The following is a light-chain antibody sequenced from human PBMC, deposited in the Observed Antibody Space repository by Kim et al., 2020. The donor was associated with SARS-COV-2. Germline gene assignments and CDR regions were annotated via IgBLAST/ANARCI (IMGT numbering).Light chain of an antibody. J-gene: IGKJ1*01. V-gene: IGKV1-5*01. Sequence: ASVGDRVTITCRASQSISTWLAWYQQKPGKAPNRLIYDASSLESGVPSRFSGSGSGTDFTLTISSLQPDDFATYYCQQYNDYSWTFGQGTKVDIK. CDR1: QSISTW. CDR3: QQYNDYSWT. CDR2: DAS.